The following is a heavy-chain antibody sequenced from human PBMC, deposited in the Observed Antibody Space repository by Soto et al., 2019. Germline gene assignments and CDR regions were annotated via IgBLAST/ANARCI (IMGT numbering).Heavy chain of an antibody. CDR1: GFSLSTSGMC. V-gene: IGHV2-70*01. CDR2: IDWDDDK. CDR3: ARMLGFSYYYGMDV. Sequence: KSGPTLVNPTQTLTLTCTFSGFSLSTSGMCVSWIRQPPGKALEWFALIDWDDDKYYSTSLKTRLTISKDTSKNQVALTMTNMDPVDTATYYCARMLGFSYYYGMDVWGQGTTVTVSS. J-gene: IGHJ6*02. D-gene: IGHD3-10*01.